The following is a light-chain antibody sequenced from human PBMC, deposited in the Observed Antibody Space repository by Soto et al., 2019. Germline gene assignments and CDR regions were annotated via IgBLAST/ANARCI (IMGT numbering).Light chain of an antibody. J-gene: IGLJ1*01. Sequence: QSALTQPPSASGSPGQSVTISCTGTSSDVGGYNYVSWYQQHPGKAPKLMIYEVSKRPSGVPDRFSGSKSGNTASLTVSGLQAEDEADYYCSSYAGSNLYVFGNGNKVTVL. V-gene: IGLV2-8*01. CDR1: SSDVGGYNY. CDR3: SSYAGSNLYV. CDR2: EVS.